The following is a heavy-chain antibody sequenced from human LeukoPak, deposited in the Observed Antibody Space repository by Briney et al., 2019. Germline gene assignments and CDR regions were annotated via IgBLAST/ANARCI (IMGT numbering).Heavy chain of an antibody. J-gene: IGHJ3*02. Sequence: SETLSLTCTVSGGSLSSYYWSWIRQPPGKGLEWIGYIYYSGSTNYNPSLKSRVTISVDTSKNQFSLKLSSVTAADTAVYYCARGNGGSYWVAFDIWGQGTMVTVSS. D-gene: IGHD1-26*01. V-gene: IGHV4-59*01. CDR3: ARGNGGSYWVAFDI. CDR1: GGSLSSYY. CDR2: IYYSGST.